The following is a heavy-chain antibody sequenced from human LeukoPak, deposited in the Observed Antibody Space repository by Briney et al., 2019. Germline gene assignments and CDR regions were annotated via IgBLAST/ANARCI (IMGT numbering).Heavy chain of an antibody. CDR2: INHSGST. CDR1: GGSFSGYY. J-gene: IGHJ4*02. CDR3: ARGRYYDFWSGYYLFDY. Sequence: SETLSLTCAVYGGSFSGYYWSWIRQPPGKGLEWIGEINHSGSTNYNPSLKSRVTISVDTSKNQFSLKLSSVTAADTAVYYCARGRYYDFWSGYYLFDYWGQGTLVTVPS. V-gene: IGHV4-34*01. D-gene: IGHD3-3*01.